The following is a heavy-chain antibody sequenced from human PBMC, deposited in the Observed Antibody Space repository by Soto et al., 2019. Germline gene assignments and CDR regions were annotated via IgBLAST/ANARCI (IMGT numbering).Heavy chain of an antibody. V-gene: IGHV4-34*01. CDR2: INHSGST. Sequence: ASETLSLTCAVYGGSFSGYYWSWIRQPPGKGLEWIGEINHSGSTNYNPSLKSRVTISVDTSKNQFSLKLSSVTAADTALYYCARGVGNIVVVPAATNFDYLGRGTLVTVSS. J-gene: IGHJ4*02. CDR3: ARGVGNIVVVPAATNFDY. D-gene: IGHD2-2*01. CDR1: GGSFSGYY.